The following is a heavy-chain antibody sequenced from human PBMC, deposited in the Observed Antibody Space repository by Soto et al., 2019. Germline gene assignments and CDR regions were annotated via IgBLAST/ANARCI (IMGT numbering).Heavy chain of an antibody. Sequence: ASVKVSCKASGYTFTSYAMHWVRQAPGQRLEWMGWINAGNGNTKYSQNFQGRVTITRDTSASTAYMELSSLRSEDTAVYYCARDGSSSWFYYGMDVWGQGTTVTVSS. J-gene: IGHJ6*02. V-gene: IGHV1-3*01. CDR1: GYTFTSYA. CDR3: ARDGSSSWFYYGMDV. D-gene: IGHD6-13*01. CDR2: INAGNGNT.